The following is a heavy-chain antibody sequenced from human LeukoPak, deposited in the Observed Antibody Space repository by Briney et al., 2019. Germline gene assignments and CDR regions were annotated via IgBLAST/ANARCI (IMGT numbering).Heavy chain of an antibody. Sequence: GGSLRLSCAASGFTFSNAWMSWVRQAPGKGLEWVGRIKSKTDGGTTDYAAPVKGRFTISRDDSKNTLYLQMNSLKTEDTAVYYCTTTPLGYSSSWYIYYYYGMDVWGQGTTVTVSS. V-gene: IGHV3-15*01. CDR1: GFTFSNAW. J-gene: IGHJ6*02. D-gene: IGHD6-13*01. CDR3: TTTPLGYSSSWYIYYYYGMDV. CDR2: IKSKTDGGTT.